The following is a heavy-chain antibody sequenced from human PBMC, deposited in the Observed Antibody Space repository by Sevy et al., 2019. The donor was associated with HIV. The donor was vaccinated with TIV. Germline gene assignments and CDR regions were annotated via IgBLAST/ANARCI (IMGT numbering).Heavy chain of an antibody. J-gene: IGHJ4*02. D-gene: IGHD6-6*01. CDR2: IYYSGST. Sequence: SETLSLTCTVSGGSISSSSYYWGWIRQPPGKGLEWIGSIYYSGSTYYNPSLKSRVTISVDTSKNQFSLKLSSVTAADTAVYYCARRAPYCSSSFDYWGQGTLVTVSS. V-gene: IGHV4-39*01. CDR3: ARRAPYCSSSFDY. CDR1: GGSISSSSYY.